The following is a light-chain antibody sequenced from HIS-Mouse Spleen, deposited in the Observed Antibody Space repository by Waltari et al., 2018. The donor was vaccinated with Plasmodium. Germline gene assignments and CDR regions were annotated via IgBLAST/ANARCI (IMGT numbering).Light chain of an antibody. V-gene: IGKV1-5*03. J-gene: IGKJ4*01. Sequence: DIQMTQSPSTLSASVGDRVTITCRASQSISSWLAWYQQKPGKAPKLLIYKASSLESGVPSRCSGSGSGTEFTLTISSLQSEDFATYYCQQYYSFPLTFGGGTKVEIK. CDR3: QQYYSFPLT. CDR1: QSISSW. CDR2: KAS.